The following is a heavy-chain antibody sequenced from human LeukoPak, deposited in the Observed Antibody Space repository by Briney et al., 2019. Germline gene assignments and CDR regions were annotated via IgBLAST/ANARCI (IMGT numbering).Heavy chain of an antibody. CDR3: ARGEYSSSWYGDFDY. D-gene: IGHD6-13*01. CDR1: GSNFEDYG. J-gene: IGHJ4*02. CDR2: INSDGSST. Sequence: GGSLRLSCADSGSNFEDYGMSWVRQAPGKGLAWVSRINSDGSSTSYADSVKGRFTISRDNAKNTLYLQMNSLRAEDTAVYYCARGEYSSSWYGDFDYWGQGTLVTVSS. V-gene: IGHV3-74*01.